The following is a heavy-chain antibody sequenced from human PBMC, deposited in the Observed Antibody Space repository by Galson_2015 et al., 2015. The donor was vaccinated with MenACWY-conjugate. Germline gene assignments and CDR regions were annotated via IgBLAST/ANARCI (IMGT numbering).Heavy chain of an antibody. CDR3: ARELAGGNAFYI. V-gene: IGHV4-59*01. Sequence: ETLSLTCTVSGGSISSYYWSWIRQPPGKGLEWIGYIYYSGSTNYNPSLKSRVTISVDTSKNQFSLKLSSVTAADTAVYYCARELAGGNAFYILGQGTMVTVSS. CDR1: GGSISSYY. J-gene: IGHJ3*02. CDR2: IYYSGST. D-gene: IGHD6-19*01.